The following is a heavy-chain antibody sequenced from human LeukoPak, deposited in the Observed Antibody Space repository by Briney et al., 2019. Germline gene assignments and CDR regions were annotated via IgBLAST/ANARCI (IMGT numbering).Heavy chain of an antibody. V-gene: IGHV3-7*01. CDR3: ARVGTWELQRVFDY. CDR1: GFTFTDYW. CDR2: IHKAGTES. J-gene: IGHJ4*02. D-gene: IGHD1-26*01. Sequence: GGSLRLSCAASGFTFTDYWMTRVRQVPGEGLEWVANIHKAGTESYYVDSVKGRFAISRDNAKNSLYLQLSSLRVDDTAVYYCARVGTWELQRVFDYWGQGTLVTVSS.